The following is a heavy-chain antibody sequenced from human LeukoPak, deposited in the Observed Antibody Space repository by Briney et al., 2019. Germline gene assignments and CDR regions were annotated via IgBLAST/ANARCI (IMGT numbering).Heavy chain of an antibody. CDR3: ATVGMTTDAFDI. J-gene: IGHJ3*02. Sequence: ASVKVSCKVSGYTLTELSMHWVRQAPGKGLEWMGGFDPEDGETIYAQKFQGRVTMTEDTSTDTAYMELSSLRSEDTAVYYWATVGMTTDAFDIWGQGTMVTVSS. D-gene: IGHD4-17*01. CDR2: FDPEDGET. V-gene: IGHV1-24*01. CDR1: GYTLTELS.